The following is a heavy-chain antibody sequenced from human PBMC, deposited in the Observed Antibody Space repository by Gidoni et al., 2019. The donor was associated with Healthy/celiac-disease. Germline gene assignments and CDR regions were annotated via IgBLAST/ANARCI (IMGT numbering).Heavy chain of an antibody. CDR2: SSGSGGST. V-gene: IGHV3-23*01. CDR1: GFTFSSYA. CDR3: AKASKLRYFDWLPDR. D-gene: IGHD3-9*01. Sequence: EVQLLESGGGLVQPGGSLRLSCAASGFTFSSYAMSWVRQAPGKGLEWVSASSGSGGSTYYADSGKGRFTISRDNAKNTLYLQMNSLRAEDTAVYYCAKASKLRYFDWLPDRWGQGTMVTVSS. J-gene: IGHJ3*01.